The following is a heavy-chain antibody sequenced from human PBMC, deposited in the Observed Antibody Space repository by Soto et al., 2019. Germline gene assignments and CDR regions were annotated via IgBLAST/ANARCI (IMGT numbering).Heavy chain of an antibody. CDR1: GDSISSVDHY. V-gene: IGHV4-30-4*01. D-gene: IGHD1-26*01. J-gene: IGHJ5*02. CDR3: ARLRWETENNWFDP. CDR2: IYHSGST. Sequence: SETLSLTCTVSGDSISSVDHYWSWIRQPPGKGLEWMGYIYHSGSTHYNPSLNSRLTISIDTSTNRFSLNLTSVTAADTAVYFCARLRWETENNWFDPWGQGALVTVS.